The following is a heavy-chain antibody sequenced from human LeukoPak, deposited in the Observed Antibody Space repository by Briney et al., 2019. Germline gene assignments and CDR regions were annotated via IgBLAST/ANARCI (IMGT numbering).Heavy chain of an antibody. D-gene: IGHD3-10*01. CDR1: GFTFSSYS. CDR2: ISGSGGST. CDR3: AKASRLLHGSGSYPGYFDY. Sequence: PGGSLRLSCAASGFTFSSYSMNWVRQAPGKGLEWVSSISGSGGSTYYADSVKGRFTISRDNSKNTLYLQMNSLRAEDTAVYYCAKASRLLHGSGSYPGYFDYWGQGTLVTVSS. J-gene: IGHJ4*02. V-gene: IGHV3-23*01.